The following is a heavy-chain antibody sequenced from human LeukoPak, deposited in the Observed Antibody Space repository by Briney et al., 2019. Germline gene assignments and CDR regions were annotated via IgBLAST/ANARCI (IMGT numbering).Heavy chain of an antibody. V-gene: IGHV4-59*01. D-gene: IGHD5-24*01. CDR1: DGSISSYY. J-gene: IGHJ3*02. CDR2: IYYSGST. CDR3: ARDLGYGYNDAFDI. Sequence: SETLSLTCTVSDGSISSYYWSWIRQPPGKGLEWIGYIYYSGSTNYNPSLKSRVTISVDTSKNQFSLKLSSVTAADTAVYYCARDLGYGYNDAFDIWGQGTMVTVSS.